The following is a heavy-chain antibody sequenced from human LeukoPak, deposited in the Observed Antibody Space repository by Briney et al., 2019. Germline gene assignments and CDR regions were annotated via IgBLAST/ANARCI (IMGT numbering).Heavy chain of an antibody. CDR1: GGSFSGYY. V-gene: IGHV4-34*01. J-gene: IGHJ4*02. D-gene: IGHD2-21*01. CDR2: INHSGST. CDR3: ARGGEELSPNVDY. Sequence: NSSETLSLTCAVYGGSFSGYYWSWIRQPPGKGLEWIGEINHSGSTNYNPSLKSRVTISVDTSKNQFSLKLSSVTAADTAVYYCARGGEELSPNVDYWGQGTLVTVSS.